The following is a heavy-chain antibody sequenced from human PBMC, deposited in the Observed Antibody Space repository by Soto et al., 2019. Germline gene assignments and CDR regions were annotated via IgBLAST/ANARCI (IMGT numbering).Heavy chain of an antibody. D-gene: IGHD6-13*01. CDR2: MNPNSGNT. CDR1: GYTFTSYD. CDR3: ARVGYSSSWYWWFDP. V-gene: IGHV1-8*01. Sequence: GASVKVSCTASGYTFTSYDINWVRQATGQGLEWMGWMNPNSGNTGYAQKFQGRVTMTRNTSISTAYMELSSLRSEDTAVYYCARVGYSSSWYWWFDPWGQGTLVTVSS. J-gene: IGHJ5*02.